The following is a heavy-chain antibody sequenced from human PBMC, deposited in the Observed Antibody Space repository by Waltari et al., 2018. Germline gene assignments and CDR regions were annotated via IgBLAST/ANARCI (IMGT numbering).Heavy chain of an antibody. CDR1: GFTFSSYA. Sequence: EVQLLESGGGLVQPGGSLSLSCAASGFTFSSYAMSWVRQAPGKGLEWVSAISGSGGSTYYADSVKGRFTISRDNSKNTLYLQMNSLRAEDTAVYYCAKDVTRREVGATEPFDYWGQGTLVTVSS. CDR3: AKDVTRREVGATEPFDY. D-gene: IGHD1-26*01. V-gene: IGHV3-23*01. CDR2: ISGSGGST. J-gene: IGHJ4*02.